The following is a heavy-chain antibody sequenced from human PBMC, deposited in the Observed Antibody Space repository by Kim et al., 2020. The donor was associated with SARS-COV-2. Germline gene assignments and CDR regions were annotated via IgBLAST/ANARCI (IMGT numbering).Heavy chain of an antibody. J-gene: IGHJ6*03. V-gene: IGHV3-30*02. D-gene: IGHD6-19*01. CDR3: AKDGGYSSGWYYYYYMDV. Sequence: KGRLTISRDNSKNTLYLQMNSLRAEDTAVYYCAKDGGYSSGWYYYYYMDVWGKGTTVTVSS.